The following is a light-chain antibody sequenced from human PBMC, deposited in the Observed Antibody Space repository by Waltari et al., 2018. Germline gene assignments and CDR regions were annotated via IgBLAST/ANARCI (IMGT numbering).Light chain of an antibody. Sequence: QSALTQPASVSGSPGQSITISCTGTNSDIGGYNFVSWYQQHPGKAPRLMIYDVNKRPSGVSNRFSGSKSGNTASLTISGLQADDEADYYCTSFTSITSYVVFGGGTNLTV. V-gene: IGLV2-14*03. CDR2: DVN. J-gene: IGLJ2*01. CDR3: TSFTSITSYVV. CDR1: NSDIGGYNF.